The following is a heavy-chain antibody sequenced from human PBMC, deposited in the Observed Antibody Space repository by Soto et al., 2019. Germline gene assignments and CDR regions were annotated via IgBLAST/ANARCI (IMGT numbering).Heavy chain of an antibody. J-gene: IGHJ6*03. CDR2: VFNSGKA. CDR1: GVSITTQY. V-gene: IGHV4-59*11. CDR3: AVVQGTGCWDSSQSYCYRDV. D-gene: IGHD2-15*01. Sequence: VQLHESGPGLVKPSETLSVTCTVSGVSITTQYWSWVRQPPGQGLEWIGSVFNSGKAKPTPSLKSRVTMWLDTSKNQFSLKVTSVSAEYTGVEFWAVVQGTGCWDSSQSYCYRDVGGKGSTFTVSS.